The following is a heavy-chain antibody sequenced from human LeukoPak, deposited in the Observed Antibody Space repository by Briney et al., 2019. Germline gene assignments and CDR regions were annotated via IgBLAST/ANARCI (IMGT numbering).Heavy chain of an antibody. Sequence: QSGGSLRLTCVISGFTLSYFGIHWVRQAPGKGLDWVAFIHFNGTNKNYADSVKGRFTVSRDNSNNTVYLQMSSLRGEDTAVYYCVRGDSVDYWGQGTLVAVSA. CDR1: GFTLSYFG. CDR3: VRGDSVDY. V-gene: IGHV3-30*02. CDR2: IHFNGTNK. J-gene: IGHJ4*02. D-gene: IGHD3-16*01.